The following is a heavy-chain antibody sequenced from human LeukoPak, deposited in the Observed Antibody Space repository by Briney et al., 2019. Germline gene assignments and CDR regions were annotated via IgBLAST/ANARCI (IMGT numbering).Heavy chain of an antibody. D-gene: IGHD3-10*01. Sequence: ASVKVSCKVSGYTFTGYYIHWVRQAPGQGLEWMGWINPNSGGTNYAQKFQGRITMTRDTSISTAYMELSRLGSDDTAVYYCARGNNYYGSGSYYYNWFDPWGQGTLVTVSS. J-gene: IGHJ5*02. CDR1: GYTFTGYY. V-gene: IGHV1-2*02. CDR3: ARGNNYYGSGSYYYNWFDP. CDR2: INPNSGGT.